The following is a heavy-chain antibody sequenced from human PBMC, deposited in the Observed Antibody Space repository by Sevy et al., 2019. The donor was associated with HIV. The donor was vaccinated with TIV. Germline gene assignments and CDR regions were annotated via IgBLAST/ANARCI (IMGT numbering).Heavy chain of an antibody. CDR1: GYSFTSYW. CDR3: ARLVTGWLQKGYFDY. J-gene: IGHJ4*02. D-gene: IGHD5-12*01. Sequence: GESLKISCKGSGYSFTSYWIGWVRQMPGKGLEWMGIIYPGDSDTRYSPSFQGQVTIPADKSIRTAYLQWSSLKASDTAMYYCARLVTGWLQKGYFDYWGQGTLVTVSS. CDR2: IYPGDSDT. V-gene: IGHV5-51*01.